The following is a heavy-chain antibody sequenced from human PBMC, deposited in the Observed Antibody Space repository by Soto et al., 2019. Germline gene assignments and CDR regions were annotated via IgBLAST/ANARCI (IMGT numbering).Heavy chain of an antibody. CDR3: ARENYYGSGSYTLNWFDP. CDR1: GGSISSYY. D-gene: IGHD3-10*01. CDR2: IYYSGST. V-gene: IGHV4-59*01. Sequence: LSLTCTVSGGSISSYYWSWIRQPPGKGLEWIGYIYYSGSTNYNPSLKSRVTISVDTSKNQFSLKLSSVTAADTAVYYCARENYYGSGSYTLNWFDPWGQGTLVTVSS. J-gene: IGHJ5*02.